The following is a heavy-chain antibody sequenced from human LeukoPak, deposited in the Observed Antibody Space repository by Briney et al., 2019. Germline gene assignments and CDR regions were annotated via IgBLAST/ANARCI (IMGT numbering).Heavy chain of an antibody. CDR3: ARTDETAPAEDFQH. V-gene: IGHV3-53*01. CDR2: IYSGGST. D-gene: IGHD2-21*02. Sequence: PGGSLRLSCAASGFSVSSNYMSWVRQAPGKGLGWVSVIYSGGSTYYSDSVKGRCTISRDNSKNTLYLQMKSLRAEDTAVYYCARTDETAPAEDFQHWGQGTLVTVSS. J-gene: IGHJ1*01. CDR1: GFSVSSNY.